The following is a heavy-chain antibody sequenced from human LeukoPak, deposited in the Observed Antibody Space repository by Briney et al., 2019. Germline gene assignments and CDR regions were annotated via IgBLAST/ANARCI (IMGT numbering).Heavy chain of an antibody. CDR3: AKDQDYDILTGCLGSLDY. Sequence: PGGSLRLSCAASGFTFSSYAMSWVRQAPGKGLEWVSAISGSGGSTYYADSVKGRFTISRDNSKNTLYLQMNSLRAEHTAVYYCAKDQDYDILTGCLGSLDYWGQGTLVTVSS. J-gene: IGHJ4*02. CDR2: ISGSGGST. CDR1: GFTFSSYA. D-gene: IGHD3-9*01. V-gene: IGHV3-23*01.